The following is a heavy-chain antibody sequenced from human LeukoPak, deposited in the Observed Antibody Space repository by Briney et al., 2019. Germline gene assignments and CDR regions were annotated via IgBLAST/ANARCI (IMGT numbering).Heavy chain of an antibody. V-gene: IGHV3-66*01. CDR2: IRSDGTT. Sequence: GGSLRLSCAASGFTVSSNYMSWVRQAPGKGLEWVSVIRSDGTTDYADSVKGRFDVSRHNFKNTLYLQMNSLRAEDTAVYYCARDHGVQLRLGVDGMDVWGQGTTVTVSS. D-gene: IGHD1-1*01. J-gene: IGHJ6*02. CDR3: ARDHGVQLRLGVDGMDV. CDR1: GFTVSSNY.